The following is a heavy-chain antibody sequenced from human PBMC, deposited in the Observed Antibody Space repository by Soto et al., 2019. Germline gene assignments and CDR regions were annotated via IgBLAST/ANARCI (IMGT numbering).Heavy chain of an antibody. CDR2: IYPSGMP. CDR1: GGSISNAAYS. CDR3: ARERGGYGLFDS. J-gene: IGHJ4*02. D-gene: IGHD5-18*01. V-gene: IGHV4-30-2*01. Sequence: PSETLSLTCTVSGGSISNAAYSWSWIRQPPGKGLEWIGYIYPSGMPFYNPSLRSRVTISIDRSNDQFSLNLKSVTAADTAVYYCARERGGYGLFDSWGQGTPVTVSS.